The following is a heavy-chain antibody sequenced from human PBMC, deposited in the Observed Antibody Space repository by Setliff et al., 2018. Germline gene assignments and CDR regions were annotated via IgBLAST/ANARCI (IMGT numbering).Heavy chain of an antibody. Sequence: SETLSLTCTVSGGSVRSHYWSWIRHSPGKGLEWIGFIFYSGDTKSNPSLKSRVTMSVDTSKNQFSLKLSSVTAADTAVYYCARDRTYYGSGTYTRWFDYWGQGTLVTVSS. CDR3: ARDRTYYGSGTYTRWFDY. CDR1: GGSVRSHY. D-gene: IGHD3-10*01. J-gene: IGHJ4*02. CDR2: IFYSGDT. V-gene: IGHV4-59*02.